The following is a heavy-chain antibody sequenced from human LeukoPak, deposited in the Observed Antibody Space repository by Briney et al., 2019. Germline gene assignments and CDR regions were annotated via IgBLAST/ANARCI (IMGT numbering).Heavy chain of an antibody. J-gene: IGHJ4*02. V-gene: IGHV1-18*04. Sequence: GASVKVSCKASGYTFTGYYMHWVRQAPGQGLEWMGWISAYNGNTNYAQKLQGRVTMTTDTSTSTAYMELRSLRSDDTAVYYCARGDSAVVPGMNDYWGQGTLVTVSS. CDR3: ARGDSAVVPGMNDY. D-gene: IGHD2-2*01. CDR2: ISAYNGNT. CDR1: GYTFTGYY.